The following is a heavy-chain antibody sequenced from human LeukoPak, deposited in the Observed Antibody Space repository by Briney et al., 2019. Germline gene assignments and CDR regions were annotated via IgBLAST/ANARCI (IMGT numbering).Heavy chain of an antibody. Sequence: SETLSLTCTVSGGSINSYYWSWIRQPPGKGLEWIGYIYYSGSTNYNPSLKSRVTISVDTSKNQFSLKLSSVTAADTAVYYCAREVRITMDYYYYYMDVWGKGTTVTVSS. D-gene: IGHD3-10*01. CDR1: GGSINSYY. CDR3: AREVRITMDYYYYYMDV. J-gene: IGHJ6*03. V-gene: IGHV4-59*01. CDR2: IYYSGST.